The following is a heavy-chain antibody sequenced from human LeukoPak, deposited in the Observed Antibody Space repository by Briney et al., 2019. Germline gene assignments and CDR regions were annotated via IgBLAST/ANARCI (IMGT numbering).Heavy chain of an antibody. CDR1: GGSISSSSYY. CDR2: IYYSGST. Sequence: SSETLSLTCTVSGGSISSSSYYWGWIRQPPGKGLEWIGSIYYSGSTYYNPPLKSRVTISVDTSKNQFSLKLSSVTAADTAVYYCAREVVVITKGDNWFDPWGQGTLVTVSS. D-gene: IGHD3-22*01. CDR3: AREVVVITKGDNWFDP. J-gene: IGHJ5*02. V-gene: IGHV4-39*07.